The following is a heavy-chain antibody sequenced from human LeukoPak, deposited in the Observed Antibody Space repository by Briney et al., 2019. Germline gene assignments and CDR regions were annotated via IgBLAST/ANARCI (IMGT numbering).Heavy chain of an antibody. D-gene: IGHD2-2*01. CDR3: ARGIVVVPAAFPGY. V-gene: IGHV3-21*01. Sequence: GCLRLSCAASGFTFSSDSMNWVRQAPGEGLWWVSSTSSSSSYIYYADSVTGRFTISRDNAKNSLYLQMHRLRAEDTAVYYCARGIVVVPAAFPGYWGQGTLVTVSS. CDR2: TSSSSSYI. CDR1: GFTFSSDS. J-gene: IGHJ4*02.